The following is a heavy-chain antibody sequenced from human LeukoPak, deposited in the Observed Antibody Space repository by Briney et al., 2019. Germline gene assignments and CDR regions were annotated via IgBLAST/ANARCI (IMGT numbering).Heavy chain of an antibody. J-gene: IGHJ6*03. Sequence: SETLSLTCTVSDGAMSPYYWSWVRQSPGEGREWIADIFYNGDTKYNTSLWSRVMISIDTSRNQVLLNLNSVTAADTAVYYCARGGYYYLDVWGKGTTVTVSS. CDR2: IFYNGDT. CDR3: ARGGYYYLDV. V-gene: IGHV4-59*01. CDR1: DGAMSPYY.